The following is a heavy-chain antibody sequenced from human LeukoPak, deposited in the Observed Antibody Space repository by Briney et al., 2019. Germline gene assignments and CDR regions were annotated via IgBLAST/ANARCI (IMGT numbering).Heavy chain of an antibody. V-gene: IGHV4-38-2*01. D-gene: IGHD3-22*01. CDR1: GYSISSGYY. J-gene: IGHJ4*02. CDR2: IYHSGST. CDR3: ASSPKYYYDSSGLDY. Sequence: SETLSLTCAVSGYSISSGYYWGWIRQPPGKGLEWIGSIYHSGSTYYNPSLKSRVTISVDKSKNQFSLKLTSVTAADTAVYYCASSPKYYYDSSGLDYWGQGTLVTVSS.